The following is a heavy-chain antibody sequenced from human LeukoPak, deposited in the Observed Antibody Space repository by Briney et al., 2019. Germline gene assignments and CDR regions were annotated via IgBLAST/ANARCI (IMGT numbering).Heavy chain of an antibody. V-gene: IGHV1-2*02. Sequence: ASVKVSCKASGYTFTGYYMHWVRQAPRQGLEWMGWINPNSGGTNYAQKFQGRVTMTRDTSISTAYMELSRLRSDDTAVYYCARMGLPARGLGHWGQGTLVTVSS. CDR1: GYTFTGYY. CDR2: INPNSGGT. J-gene: IGHJ4*02. CDR3: ARMGLPARGLGH. D-gene: IGHD5-12*01.